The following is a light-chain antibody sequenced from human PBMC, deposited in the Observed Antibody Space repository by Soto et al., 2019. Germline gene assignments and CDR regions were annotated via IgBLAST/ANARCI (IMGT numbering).Light chain of an antibody. V-gene: IGKV3-15*01. CDR2: GAS. CDR1: QSISSN. J-gene: IGKJ1*01. Sequence: TLSCRASQSISSNLAWYQQKPGQAPRLLIYGASTRATGIPARFSGSGSGTEFTLTISSLQSEDFAIYYCQQYTDWPRTFGLGT. CDR3: QQYTDWPRT.